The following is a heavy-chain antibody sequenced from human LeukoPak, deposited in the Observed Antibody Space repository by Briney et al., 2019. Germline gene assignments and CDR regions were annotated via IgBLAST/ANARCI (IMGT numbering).Heavy chain of an antibody. J-gene: IGHJ3*01. D-gene: IGHD3-16*01. CDR3: ARDQGGGTFDF. CDR2: ISGSSDVI. Sequence: GGSLRLSCAASGFTFSSYSMNWVRQAPGKGLEWVSYISGSSDVIYYADSVKDRVTVSRDNAQKSLYLQMHGLRAEDTAVYYCARDQGGGTFDFWGQGTMVAVSS. CDR1: GFTFSSYS. V-gene: IGHV3-48*01.